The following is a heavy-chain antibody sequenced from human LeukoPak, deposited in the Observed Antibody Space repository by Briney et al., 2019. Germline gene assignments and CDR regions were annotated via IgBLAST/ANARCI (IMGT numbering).Heavy chain of an antibody. D-gene: IGHD3-22*01. CDR1: GFTFSSHN. J-gene: IGHJ4*02. V-gene: IGHV3-21*01. CDR2: IIGRGNYI. Sequence: GGSLRLSCAASGFTFSSHNMKWVRQAPGKGLEWVASIIGRGNYIFYADSVKGRFTISRDSAKNSLSLQMNSLRAEDTAVYYCAKDQGFDYYDSSGYYLDYWGQGTLVTVSS. CDR3: AKDQGFDYYDSSGYYLDY.